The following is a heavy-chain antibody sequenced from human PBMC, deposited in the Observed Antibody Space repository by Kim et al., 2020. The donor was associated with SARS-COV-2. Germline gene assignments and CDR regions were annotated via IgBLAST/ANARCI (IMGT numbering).Heavy chain of an antibody. Sequence: GGSLRLSCAASGFTFSSYGMHWVRQAPGKGLEWVAVISYDGSNKYYADSVKGRFTISRDNSKNTLYLQMNSLRAEDTAVYYCAKTSRAGLRVDGGNLYFDYWGQGTLVTVSS. CDR2: ISYDGSNK. CDR3: AKTSRAGLRVDGGNLYFDY. D-gene: IGHD2-2*02. J-gene: IGHJ4*02. CDR1: GFTFSSYG. V-gene: IGHV3-30*18.